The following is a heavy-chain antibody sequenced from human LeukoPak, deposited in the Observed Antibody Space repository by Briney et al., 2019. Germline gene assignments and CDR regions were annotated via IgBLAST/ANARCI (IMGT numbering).Heavy chain of an antibody. CDR1: GFTFSSYS. D-gene: IGHD1-26*01. J-gene: IGHJ4*02. V-gene: IGHV3-23*01. CDR3: ARDLWEGSAKYLDS. CDR2: IGGSGSGYST. Sequence: PGGSLRLSCAASGFTFSSYSMNWVRQAPGKGLEWVSSIGGSGSGYSTYYADSVKGRFTISRDYSKNMVYLEMNSLRVEDTALYYCARDLWEGSAKYLDSWGQGTLVTVSS.